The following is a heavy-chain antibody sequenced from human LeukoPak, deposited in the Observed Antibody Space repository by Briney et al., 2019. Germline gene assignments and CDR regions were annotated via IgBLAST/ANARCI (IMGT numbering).Heavy chain of an antibody. CDR3: ARERMATITHDAFDI. CDR2: IYYSGST. D-gene: IGHD5-24*01. V-gene: IGHV4-59*01. J-gene: IGHJ3*02. Sequence: SETLSLTCTVSGGSISSYYWSWIRQPPGKGLEWIGYIYYSGSTNYNPSLKSRVTISVDTSKNQFSLKLSSVTAADTAVYYCARERMATITHDAFDIWGQGTMVTVSS. CDR1: GGSISSYY.